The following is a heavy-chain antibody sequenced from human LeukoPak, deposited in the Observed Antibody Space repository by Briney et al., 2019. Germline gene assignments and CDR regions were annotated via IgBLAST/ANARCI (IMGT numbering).Heavy chain of an antibody. CDR2: ISSSSSYI. V-gene: IGHV3-21*01. CDR1: GFTFTSYT. D-gene: IGHD1-26*01. CDR3: ARDNPYSESLAADDAFDI. J-gene: IGHJ3*02. Sequence: GGSLRLSCAASGFTFTSYTMYWVRQAPGKGLEWVSSISSSSSYIYYADSVKGRFTISRDNAKSSLYLQMNSLRAEDTAVYYCARDNPYSESLAADDAFDIWGQGTMVTVSS.